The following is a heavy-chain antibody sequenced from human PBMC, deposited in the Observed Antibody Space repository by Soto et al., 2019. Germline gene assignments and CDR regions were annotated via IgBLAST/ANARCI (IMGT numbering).Heavy chain of an antibody. V-gene: IGHV3-15*01. J-gene: IGHJ4*02. Sequence: EVQLVESGGGLVKPGGSLRLSCAASGFTFSNVWMSWARQARGKGLEWLGRMTTTREGGTTNYSAPVKGRFTFSRDDSKNTLYLQMNTLTTDDTDVYYCSTGFGENGESYWGQGTLVTVSS. CDR2: MTTTREGGTT. CDR3: STGFGENGESY. CDR1: GFTFSNVW. D-gene: IGHD3-10*01.